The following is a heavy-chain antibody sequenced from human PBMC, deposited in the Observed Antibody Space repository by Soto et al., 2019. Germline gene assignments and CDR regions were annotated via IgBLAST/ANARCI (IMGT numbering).Heavy chain of an antibody. Sequence: LRLSCAASGFTFSSYGMHWVRQAPGKGLEWVTVISYDGSNKYYADSVKGRFTISRDISKNTLYLQMNSLRAEDTAVYYCAKDQGWGSVIAAAWLYYYYNTMDVWGQGTTVTVSS. J-gene: IGHJ6*02. CDR2: ISYDGSNK. V-gene: IGHV3-30*18. D-gene: IGHD6-13*01. CDR3: AKDQGWGSVIAAAWLYYYYNTMDV. CDR1: GFTFSSYG.